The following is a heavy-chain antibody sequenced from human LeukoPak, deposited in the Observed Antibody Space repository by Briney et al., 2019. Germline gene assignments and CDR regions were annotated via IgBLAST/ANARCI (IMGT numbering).Heavy chain of an antibody. D-gene: IGHD2-2*01. J-gene: IGHJ4*02. CDR2: INPSGGST. CDR3: ASASPVQADFDY. Sequence: ASVKVSCKASGYTFTSYYMHWVRQAPGQGLEWMGIINPSGGSTSYAQKFQGRVTMTRDTSTSTVYMELSSLRSEDTAVYYCASASPVQADFDYWGQGTPVTVSS. CDR1: GYTFTSYY. V-gene: IGHV1-46*01.